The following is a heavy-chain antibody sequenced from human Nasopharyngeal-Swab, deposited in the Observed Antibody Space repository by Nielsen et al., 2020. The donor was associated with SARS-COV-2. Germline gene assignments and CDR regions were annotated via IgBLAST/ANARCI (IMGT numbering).Heavy chain of an antibody. Sequence: GESLKISCAASGFTFSSYAISWVRQAPGKGLEWVSVISGSDHTTYYADSVKGRFTISRDNSKNTVSLQMNSLRVEDTAIYYCAKDRDSGDDSDDYYHYYGMDVWGQGTTVTVFS. V-gene: IGHV3-23*01. CDR1: GFTFSSYA. J-gene: IGHJ6*02. CDR3: AKDRDSGDDSDDYYHYYGMDV. CDR2: ISGSDHTT. D-gene: IGHD5-12*01.